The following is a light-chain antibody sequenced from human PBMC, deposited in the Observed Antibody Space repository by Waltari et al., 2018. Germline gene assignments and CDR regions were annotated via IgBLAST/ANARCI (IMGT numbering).Light chain of an antibody. CDR3: NSYASNSNGL. V-gene: IGLV2-14*03. CDR2: DFS. Sequence: QSALTQPASVSGSPGQSLTISCTGTSSDVGRYNYVYWYQQHPGKAPKLLIYDFSNRPSGVPSRFSGSKSGNTASLTISGLQAADEAHYYCNSYASNSNGLFGGGTKLTIL. J-gene: IGLJ2*01. CDR1: SSDVGRYNY.